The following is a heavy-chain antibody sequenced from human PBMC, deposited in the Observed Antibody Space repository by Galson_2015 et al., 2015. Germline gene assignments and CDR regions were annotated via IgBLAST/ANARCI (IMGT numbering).Heavy chain of an antibody. CDR2: ISGSGGST. D-gene: IGHD5-12*01. CDR1: GFTFSSYA. Sequence: SLRLSCAASGFTFSSYAMSWVRQAPGKGLEWVSAISGSGGSTYYADSVKGRFTISRDNSKNTLYLQMNSLRAEDTAVYYCAKAAEWLRFTDNWFDPWGQGTLVTVSS. J-gene: IGHJ5*02. V-gene: IGHV3-23*01. CDR3: AKAAEWLRFTDNWFDP.